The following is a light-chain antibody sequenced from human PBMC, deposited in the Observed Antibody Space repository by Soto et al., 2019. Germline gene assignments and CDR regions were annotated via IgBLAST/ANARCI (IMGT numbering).Light chain of an antibody. CDR3: TSYTTSSTYV. Sequence: QSVLTQPASVSGSPGQSITISCTGTSSDVGGYNFVSWYQHHPGKAPKLIIYDVNNRPSGVSNRFSGSKSGNTASLTISGLQAEDEADYYCTSYTTSSTYVFGTGTNLTVL. CDR1: SSDVGGYNF. J-gene: IGLJ1*01. CDR2: DVN. V-gene: IGLV2-14*03.